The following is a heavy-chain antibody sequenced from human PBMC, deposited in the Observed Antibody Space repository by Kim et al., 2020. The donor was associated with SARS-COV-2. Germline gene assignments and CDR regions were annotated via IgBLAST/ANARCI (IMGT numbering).Heavy chain of an antibody. CDR1: GGSISSYY. D-gene: IGHD6-13*01. CDR2: IYYSGST. CDR3: ARGAAARPDSSSWYWFDP. V-gene: IGHV4-59*01. Sequence: SETLSLTCTVSGGSISSYYWSWIRQPPGKGLEWIGYIYYSGSTNYNPSLKSRVTISVDTSKNQFSLKLSSVTAADTAVYYCARGAAARPDSSSWYWFDPWGQGTLVTVSS. J-gene: IGHJ5*02.